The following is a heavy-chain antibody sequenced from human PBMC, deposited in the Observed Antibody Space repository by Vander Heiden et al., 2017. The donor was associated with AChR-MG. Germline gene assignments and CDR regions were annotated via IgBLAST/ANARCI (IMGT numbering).Heavy chain of an antibody. Sequence: QLQLQESGSGLVKPSQTLSLTCAVSGGSISSGGYSWSWIRQPPGKGLEWIGYIYHSGSTYYNPSLKSRVTISVDRSKNQFSLKLSSVTAADTAVYYCARVRRFFQVGSWDHYYYYYMDVWGKGTTVTVSS. D-gene: IGHD6-13*01. J-gene: IGHJ6*03. V-gene: IGHV4-30-2*01. CDR3: ARVRRFFQVGSWDHYYYYYMDV. CDR1: GGSISSGGYS. CDR2: IYHSGST.